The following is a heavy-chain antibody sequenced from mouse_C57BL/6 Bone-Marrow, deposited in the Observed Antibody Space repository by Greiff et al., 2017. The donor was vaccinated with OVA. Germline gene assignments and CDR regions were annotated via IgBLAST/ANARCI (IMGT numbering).Heavy chain of an antibody. J-gene: IGHJ3*01. D-gene: IGHD3-2*02. CDR2: VWSGGST. V-gene: IGHV2-2*01. Sequence: QVQLQQSGPGLVQPSQSLSITCTVSGFSLTSYGVHWVRQSPGTGLEWLGVVWSGGSTDYNAAFISRLSISKDNSTSQVFFKMNSLQAEDTAVNYSDRSEGDSAGYWFAYWGRGTLVTVTA. CDR1: GFSLTSYG. CDR3: DRSEGDSAGYWFAY.